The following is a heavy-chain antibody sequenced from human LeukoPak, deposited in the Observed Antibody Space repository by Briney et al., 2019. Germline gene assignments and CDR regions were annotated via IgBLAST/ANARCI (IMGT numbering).Heavy chain of an antibody. CDR1: GFTFSDYY. Sequence: PGGSLRLSCAASGFTFSDYYMSWIRQAPGKGLEWVSYISSSSSYTNYADSVKDRFTISRDNAKNSLDLQMNSLRAEDTDVYYCARDLYYDILTGGGDDAFDIWGQGTMVTVSS. V-gene: IGHV3-11*06. J-gene: IGHJ3*02. D-gene: IGHD3-9*01. CDR3: ARDLYYDILTGGGDDAFDI. CDR2: ISSSSSYT.